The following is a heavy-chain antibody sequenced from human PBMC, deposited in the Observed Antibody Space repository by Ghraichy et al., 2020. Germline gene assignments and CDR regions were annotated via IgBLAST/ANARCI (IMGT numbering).Heavy chain of an antibody. D-gene: IGHD1-26*01. J-gene: IGHJ4*02. CDR2: ISGSCDST. CDR1: GFTFNSHA. CDR3: APRGISLSYEWGFFDS. Sequence: GGSLRLSCAASGFTFNSHAMCWVRQAPGKGLELVAAISGSCDSTYYADPVKGRLTISRDNSRNTLYLQMNSLRAEDKAVYYCAPRGISLSYEWGFFDSWGQGTLVTVSS. V-gene: IGHV3-23*01.